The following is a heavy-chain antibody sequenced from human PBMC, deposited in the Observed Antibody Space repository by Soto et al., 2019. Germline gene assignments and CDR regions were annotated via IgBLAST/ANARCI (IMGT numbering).Heavy chain of an antibody. CDR3: ARHRFNYYDDTVYYYFDY. Sequence: ASVKVSCKASGYSFTSYGVSWVRQAPGQGPEWMGWISGHNGNTNHPQSLQGRVTMTTDTSRNTAYMELRSLRSDDTAVYYCARHRFNYYDDTVYYYFDYWGQGTLVTVSS. V-gene: IGHV1-18*04. CDR2: ISGHNGNT. J-gene: IGHJ4*02. D-gene: IGHD3-22*01. CDR1: GYSFTSYG.